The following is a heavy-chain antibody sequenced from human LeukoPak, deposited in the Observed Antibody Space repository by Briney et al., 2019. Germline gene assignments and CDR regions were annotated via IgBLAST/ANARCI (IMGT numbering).Heavy chain of an antibody. CDR1: DYTFTSYG. CDR2: ISAYNGNT. CDR3: ARSGYSYGSDYYYYGMDV. Sequence: GASVKVSCKASDYTFTSYGISWVRQAPGQGLEWMGWISAYNGNTNYAQKLQGRVTMTTDTSTSTAYMELRSLRSDDTAVYYCARSGYSYGSDYYYYGMDVWGQGTTVTVSS. V-gene: IGHV1-18*01. J-gene: IGHJ6*02. D-gene: IGHD5-18*01.